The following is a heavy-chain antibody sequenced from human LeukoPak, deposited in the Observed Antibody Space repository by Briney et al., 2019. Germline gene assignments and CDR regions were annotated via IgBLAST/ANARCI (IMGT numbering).Heavy chain of an antibody. V-gene: IGHV3-23*01. D-gene: IGHD6-19*01. CDR2: ISGSGGST. J-gene: IGHJ4*02. Sequence: GGSLRLSCAASGFTFSSYAMSWVRQAPGKGLEWVSAISGSGGSTYYADSVKGRFTISRDNSKNTLYLQMNSLRAEDTAVHYCAKVDLLAVAGNCLHYWGQGTLVTVSS. CDR1: GFTFSSYA. CDR3: AKVDLLAVAGNCLHY.